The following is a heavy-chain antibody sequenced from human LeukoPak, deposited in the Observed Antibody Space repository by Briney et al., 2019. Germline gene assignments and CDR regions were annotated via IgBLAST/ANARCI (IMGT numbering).Heavy chain of an antibody. V-gene: IGHV3-74*01. D-gene: IGHD2/OR15-2a*01. CDR1: GFTFDDYA. J-gene: IGHJ4*02. CDR3: VSFYETY. CDR2: INSDRSWT. Sequence: GSLRLSRAASGFTFDDYAMHWVRQAPGKGLVWVSHINSDRSWTSYADSVKGRFTISKDNAKNTVYLQMNSLRAEDTAVYYCVSFYETYWGRGTLVTVSS.